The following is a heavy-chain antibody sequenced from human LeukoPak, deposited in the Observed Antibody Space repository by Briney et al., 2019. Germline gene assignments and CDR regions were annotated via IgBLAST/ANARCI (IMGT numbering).Heavy chain of an antibody. D-gene: IGHD4-23*01. CDR2: INTNTGNP. V-gene: IGHV7-4-1*02. Sequence: ASVKVSCKASGYTFTDYAMNWVRQAPGQGLEWMGWINTNTGNPTYAQGFTGRFVFSLDTSVRTAYLQISSLKAEDTAVYYCARVVVTHNWFDPWAREPWSPSPQ. CDR1: GYTFTDYA. CDR3: ARVVVTHNWFDP. J-gene: IGHJ5*02.